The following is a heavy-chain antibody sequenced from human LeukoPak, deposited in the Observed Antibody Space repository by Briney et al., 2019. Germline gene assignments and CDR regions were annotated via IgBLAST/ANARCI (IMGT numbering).Heavy chain of an antibody. D-gene: IGHD2-15*01. CDR3: ARAGYCSGGSCYGGGWFDP. CDR1: GGSISSYY. V-gene: IGHV4-59*12. Sequence: SETLSLTCTVSGGSISSYYWSWIRQPPGKGLEWIGYIYYSGSTNYNPSLKSRVTMSVDTSKNQFSLKLSSVTAADTAVYYCARAGYCSGGSCYGGGWFDPWGQGTLVTVSS. J-gene: IGHJ5*02. CDR2: IYYSGST.